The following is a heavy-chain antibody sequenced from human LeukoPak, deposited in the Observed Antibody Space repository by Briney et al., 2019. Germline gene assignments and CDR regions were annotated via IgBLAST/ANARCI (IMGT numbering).Heavy chain of an antibody. V-gene: IGHV4-34*01. CDR1: GGSFSGYY. D-gene: IGHD3-3*01. Sequence: SETLSLTCAVYGGSFSGYYWSWIRQPPGKGLEWIGEINHSGSTNYNPSLKSRVTISVDTSKNQFSLKLSSVTAADTAVYYCAGSWSGYLNWFDPWGQGTLVTVSS. CDR2: INHSGST. CDR3: AGSWSGYLNWFDP. J-gene: IGHJ5*02.